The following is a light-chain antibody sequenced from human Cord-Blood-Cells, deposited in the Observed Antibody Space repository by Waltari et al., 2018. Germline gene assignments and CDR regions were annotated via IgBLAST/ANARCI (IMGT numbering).Light chain of an antibody. Sequence: QSALTQPASVSGSPGQSITIPCTGTSSDVGSYNLVSWYQQHPGHAPKLMIYEGSKRPSGVSNRFSGSKSGNTASLTISGLQAEDEADYYCCSYAGSSTWVFGGGTKLTVL. CDR2: EGS. CDR1: SSDVGSYNL. CDR3: CSYAGSSTWV. V-gene: IGLV2-23*01. J-gene: IGLJ3*02.